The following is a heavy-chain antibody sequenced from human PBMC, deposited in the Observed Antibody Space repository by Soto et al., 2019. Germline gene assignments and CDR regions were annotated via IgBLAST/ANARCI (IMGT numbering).Heavy chain of an antibody. V-gene: IGHV3-23*01. CDR1: GFTFDSYA. J-gene: IGHJ3*01. CDR2: ISGSADGT. Sequence: EVKLLESGGGLAQPGGSLRLSCVGSGFTFDSYAISWVRQAPGERLQWIAAISGSADGTDYAHAVRGRFTISRDNATKEVHLQMDSMRVGDMAVYFCAKDTVGGYSFWSGYYSDGLDVWCQGTLVSVS. D-gene: IGHD3-3*01. CDR3: AKDTVGGYSFWSGYYSDGLDV.